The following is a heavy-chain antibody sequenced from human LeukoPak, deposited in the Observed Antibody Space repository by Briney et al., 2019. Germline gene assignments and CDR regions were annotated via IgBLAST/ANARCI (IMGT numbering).Heavy chain of an antibody. CDR1: GFTFSSYS. CDR3: ARDPITMIVGGYFDY. V-gene: IGHV3-48*02. CDR2: ISSSSSTI. J-gene: IGHJ4*02. D-gene: IGHD3-22*01. Sequence: GGSLRLSCAASGFTFSSYSMNWVRQAPGKGLEWVSYISSSSSTIYYADSVKGRFTIFRDNAKNSLYLQMNSLRDEDTAVYYCARDPITMIVGGYFDYWGQGTLVTVSS.